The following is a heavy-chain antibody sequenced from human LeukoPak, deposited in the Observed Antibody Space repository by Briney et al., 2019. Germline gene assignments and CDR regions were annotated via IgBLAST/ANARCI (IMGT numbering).Heavy chain of an antibody. CDR1: GYTFTSCA. D-gene: IGHD6-19*01. CDR2: MNPNSGNT. Sequence: ASVKVSCKASGYTFTSCAINWVRQATGQGLEWMGWMNPNSGNTSYAQKFQGRVTITRDTSISTAYMELSSLRSEDTAVYYCARDGDSSGWYNGFCPWGQGTLVTVCS. V-gene: IGHV1-8*03. CDR3: ARDGDSSGWYNGFCP. J-gene: IGHJ5*02.